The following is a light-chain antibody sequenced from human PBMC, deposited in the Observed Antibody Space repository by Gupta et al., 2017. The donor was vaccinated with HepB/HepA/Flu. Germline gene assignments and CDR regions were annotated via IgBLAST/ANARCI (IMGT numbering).Light chain of an antibody. V-gene: IGKV2-30*01. CDR1: QSLVFSEGNTF. J-gene: IGKJ4*01. CDR2: QVS. Sequence: DVVLTQSPLSLPVTLGQPASISCRSSQSLVFSEGNTFLNWFQKRPGQAPRRLVYQVSKRDSGVPARVSGSGSGTDVTLRISRGEAEDGAIYYGEQGTHWNTFGGGTKVEIK. CDR3: EQGTHWNT.